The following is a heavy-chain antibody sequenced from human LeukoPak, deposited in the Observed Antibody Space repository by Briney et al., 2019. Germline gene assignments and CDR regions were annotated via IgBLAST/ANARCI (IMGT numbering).Heavy chain of an antibody. Sequence: PGGSLRLSCAASGFTFSTYGMYWVRQAPGKGLEWVAVIWSDGSKKYYADSVKGRFTISRDNSKNTLYLQMNSLRAEDTAVYYCAKEADYDFWSGYLYFFDYWGQGTLVTVSS. CDR2: IWSDGSKK. V-gene: IGHV3-33*06. CDR1: GFTFSTYG. J-gene: IGHJ4*02. CDR3: AKEADYDFWSGYLYFFDY. D-gene: IGHD3-3*01.